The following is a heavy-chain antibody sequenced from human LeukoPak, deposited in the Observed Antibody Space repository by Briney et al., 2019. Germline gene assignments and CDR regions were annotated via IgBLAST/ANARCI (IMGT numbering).Heavy chain of an antibody. D-gene: IGHD6-6*01. CDR3: ARNGEYSSSSGSYYYYYYMDV. J-gene: IGHJ6*03. CDR2: LIPIFGTA. CDR1: GGTFSSYA. Sequence: ASVKVSCKASGGTFSSYAISWVRQAPGQGVEWMGGLIPIFGTANYAQKCEGRVTITTDESTSTGYMELSSLRSEDTAVYYCARNGEYSSSSGSYYYYYYMDVWGKGTTVTVSS. V-gene: IGHV1-69*05.